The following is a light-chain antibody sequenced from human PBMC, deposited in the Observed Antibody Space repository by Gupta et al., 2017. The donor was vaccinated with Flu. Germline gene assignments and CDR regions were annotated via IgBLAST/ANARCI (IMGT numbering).Light chain of an antibody. J-gene: IGKJ1*01. CDR3: QQYNNWPYA. CDR2: GAT. V-gene: IGKV3-15*01. Sequence: DQHKPGQAPMLLIYGATTRATGIPRRLSVSGCGTDFTLTISSLQSEVFAVYFCQQYNNWPYAFGQGTKVEIK.